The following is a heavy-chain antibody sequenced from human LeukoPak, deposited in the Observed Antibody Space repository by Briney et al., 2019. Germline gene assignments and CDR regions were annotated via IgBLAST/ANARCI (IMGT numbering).Heavy chain of an antibody. Sequence: PGGSLRLSCAASGFTFSTYAMSWVRQAPGKGLEWVSTFTGGEGITHYADSVKGRFTISRDNSKNTLYLQMSSLRVEDTAVYYCAKDMGRGWCYFDYWGQGTLVTVSS. CDR1: GFTFSTYA. D-gene: IGHD6-19*01. V-gene: IGHV3-23*01. CDR2: FTGGEGIT. CDR3: AKDMGRGWCYFDY. J-gene: IGHJ4*02.